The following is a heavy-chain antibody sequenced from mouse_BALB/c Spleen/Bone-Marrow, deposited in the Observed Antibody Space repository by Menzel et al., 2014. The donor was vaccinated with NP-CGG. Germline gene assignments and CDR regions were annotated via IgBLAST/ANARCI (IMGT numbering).Heavy chain of an antibody. CDR1: GYTFTSYW. D-gene: IGHD1-1*01. CDR3: AGEGYYYGSSTYYAMDY. Sequence: ESGAELARPGASVKLSCKASGYTFTSYWMQWVKQRPGQGLEWIGAIYPGDGDTRYTQKFKGKATLTADKSSSTAYMQLSSLASEDSAVYYCAGEGYYYGSSTYYAMDYWGQGTSVTVSS. V-gene: IGHV1-87*01. CDR2: IYPGDGDT. J-gene: IGHJ4*01.